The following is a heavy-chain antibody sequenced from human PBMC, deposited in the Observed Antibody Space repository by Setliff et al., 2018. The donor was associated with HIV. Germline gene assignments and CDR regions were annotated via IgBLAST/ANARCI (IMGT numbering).Heavy chain of an antibody. CDR2: IYYSGST. CDR3: ARQSDSSGYFPSWYFDY. J-gene: IGHJ4*02. V-gene: IGHV4-59*08. CDR1: GGSISSYY. D-gene: IGHD3-22*01. Sequence: PSETLSLTCTVSGGSISSYYWSWIRQPPGKGLEWIGYIYYSGSTNYNPSLKSRVTISVETSKNQFSLKLTSVTAADTAVYYCARQSDSSGYFPSWYFDYWAQGTLVTAPQ.